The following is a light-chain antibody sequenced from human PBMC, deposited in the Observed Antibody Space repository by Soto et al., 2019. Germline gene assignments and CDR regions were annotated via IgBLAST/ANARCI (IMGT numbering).Light chain of an antibody. Sequence: QSVLTQPPSVSGAPGQRVTISCTGSSSNIGAGYDVHWYQQLPGTAPKLLIFGDINRPSGVPDRFSGSKSGTSASLAIHGLQAEDEADYYCQSYDSSLSGVVFGGGTKLTVL. J-gene: IGLJ3*02. V-gene: IGLV1-40*01. CDR3: QSYDSSLSGVV. CDR1: SSNIGAGYD. CDR2: GDI.